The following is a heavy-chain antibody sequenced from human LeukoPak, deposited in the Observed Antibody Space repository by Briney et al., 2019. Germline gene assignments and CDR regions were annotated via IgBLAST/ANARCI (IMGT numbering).Heavy chain of an antibody. V-gene: IGHV1-18*04. CDR1: GYTFTSYG. J-gene: IGHJ4*02. CDR2: ISAYNGNT. Sequence: GASVKVSCKASGYTFTSYGISWVRQAPGQGLEWMGWISAYNGNTNYAQKLQGRVTMTTDTSTSTAYMELRSLRSDDTAVYYCSLGYCSGGSCYYDYWGQGTLVTVSS. CDR3: SLGYCSGGSCYYDY. D-gene: IGHD2-15*01.